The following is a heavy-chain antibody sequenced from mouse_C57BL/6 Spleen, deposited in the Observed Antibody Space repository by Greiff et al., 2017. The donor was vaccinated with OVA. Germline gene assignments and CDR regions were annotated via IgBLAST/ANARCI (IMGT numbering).Heavy chain of an antibody. CDR3: ARSTTVVAPMDY. CDR2: IDPSDSET. D-gene: IGHD1-1*01. J-gene: IGHJ4*01. V-gene: IGHV1-52*01. Sequence: QVQLQQPGAELVRPGSSVKLSCKASGYTFTSYWMHWVKQRPIQGLEWIGNIDPSDSETHYNQKFKDKATLTVDKSSSTAYMQLSSLTSEDSAVYYCARSTTVVAPMDYWGQGTSVTVSS. CDR1: GYTFTSYW.